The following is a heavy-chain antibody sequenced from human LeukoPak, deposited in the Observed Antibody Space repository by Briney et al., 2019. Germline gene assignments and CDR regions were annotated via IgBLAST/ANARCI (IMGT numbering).Heavy chain of an antibody. CDR1: GFTLSSYW. V-gene: IGHV3-7*01. Sequence: GGSLRLSCAASGFTLSSYWMTWVRQTPGKGLEWVANIKQDGSEKYYVESVKGRFTISRDNAKNSVYLQMNSLRAEDTAVYYCASGMLALDIPTRDAFDIWGQGTMVTVSS. CDR2: IKQDGSEK. D-gene: IGHD2-2*03. CDR3: ASGMLALDIPTRDAFDI. J-gene: IGHJ3*02.